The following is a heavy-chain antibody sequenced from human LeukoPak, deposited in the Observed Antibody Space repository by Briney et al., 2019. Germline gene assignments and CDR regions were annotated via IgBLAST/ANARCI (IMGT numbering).Heavy chain of an antibody. CDR3: IADMKGFDWLFRFAY. V-gene: IGHV3-15*01. CDR1: GFTFNNAW. D-gene: IGHD3-9*01. Sequence: GGSLRLSCAASGFTFNNAWMSWVRQAPGKGLEWVGRIKSKTDGGTTDYAAPVKGRFTISRDDSKNTLYLQMSSLKTEDTAVYYCIADMKGFDWLFRFAYWGQGTLVTVSS. J-gene: IGHJ4*02. CDR2: IKSKTDGGTT.